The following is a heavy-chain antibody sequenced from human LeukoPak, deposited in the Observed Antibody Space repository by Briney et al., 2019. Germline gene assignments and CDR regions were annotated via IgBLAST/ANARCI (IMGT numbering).Heavy chain of an antibody. Sequence: PSETLSLTCSVSGYYISRGYHWGWIRRPPGKGLEWIGAIYHSGTTYYNPSLKSRVTISVDTSNNQFSLKLSSVTAADTAVYYCARDVGGYRYGYRPTELYWYFDLWGRGTLVTVSS. J-gene: IGHJ2*01. V-gene: IGHV4-38-2*02. CDR3: ARDVGGYRYGYRPTELYWYFDL. CDR1: GYYISRGYH. D-gene: IGHD5-18*01. CDR2: IYHSGTT.